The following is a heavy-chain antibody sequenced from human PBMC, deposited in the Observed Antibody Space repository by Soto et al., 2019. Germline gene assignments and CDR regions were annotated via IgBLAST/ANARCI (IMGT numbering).Heavy chain of an antibody. V-gene: IGHV3-23*01. CDR2: ISGSGGST. Sequence: GGSLRLSCAASGFTFSSYAMSWVRQAPGKGLEWVSAISGSGGSTYYADSVKGRFTISRDNSKNTLYLQMNSLRAEDTAVYYCANTGRVVVPPNYYYMDVWGKGTTVTVSS. D-gene: IGHD2-2*01. J-gene: IGHJ6*03. CDR1: GFTFSSYA. CDR3: ANTGRVVVPPNYYYMDV.